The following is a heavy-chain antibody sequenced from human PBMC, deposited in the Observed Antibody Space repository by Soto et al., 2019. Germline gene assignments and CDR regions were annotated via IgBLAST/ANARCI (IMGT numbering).Heavy chain of an antibody. V-gene: IGHV4-39*01. D-gene: IGHD1-26*01. CDR1: GGSISSSTYY. CDR3: ARHSSGRRHPGFDY. CDR2: IYDGGSS. J-gene: IGHJ4*01. Sequence: QLQLQESGPGLVKPSETLSLTCTVSGGSISSSTYYWGWVRQPPGKGLEWIASIYDGGSSHYHPSLKSRVTISVDTSKNQFSLQLSSMTAADTAVYYCARHSSGRRHPGFDYWGHGTLVTVYS.